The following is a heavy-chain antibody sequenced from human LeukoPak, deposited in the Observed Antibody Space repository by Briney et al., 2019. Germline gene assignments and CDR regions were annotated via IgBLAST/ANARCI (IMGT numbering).Heavy chain of an antibody. D-gene: IGHD2-2*02. V-gene: IGHV1-69*01. CDR1: GGTFSSYA. CDR3: ARLGYCSSTSCYT. Sequence: SVKVSCKASGGTFSSYAISWVRQAPGQGLEWMGGIIPIFGTANYAQKFQGRVTITADESTSTAYMELSSLRSEDTAVYYCARLGYCSSTSCYTWGQGTLVTVSS. CDR2: IIPIFGTA. J-gene: IGHJ5*02.